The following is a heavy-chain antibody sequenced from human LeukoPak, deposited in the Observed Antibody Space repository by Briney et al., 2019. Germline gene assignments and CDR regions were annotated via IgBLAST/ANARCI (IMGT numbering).Heavy chain of an antibody. CDR2: INPNDADT. J-gene: IGHJ4*02. V-gene: IGHV5-51*01. Sequence: GESLKISCKGSGYSIPTYWICWVRQIPGKGLEWMGIINPNDADTRYSPSFHGQVTISADNSIRIAYLQWSSLKASDTAMYYCARRGYSGNEEFDYWGQGTLVTVSS. D-gene: IGHD5-12*01. CDR3: ARRGYSGNEEFDY. CDR1: GYSIPTYW.